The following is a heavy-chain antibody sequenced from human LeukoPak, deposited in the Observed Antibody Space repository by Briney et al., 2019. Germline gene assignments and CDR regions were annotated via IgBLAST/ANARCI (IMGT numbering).Heavy chain of an antibody. D-gene: IGHD3-22*01. CDR3: ARASPVGSGYYYFDY. J-gene: IGHJ4*02. CDR2: IIPILGIA. Sequence: GASVKVSCKASGGTFSSYTISWVRQAPGQGLEWMGRIIPILGIANYAQKFQGRVTITADKSTGTAYMELSSLTSEDTAVYYCARASPVGSGYYYFDYWGQGTLVTVSS. V-gene: IGHV1-69*02. CDR1: GGTFSSYT.